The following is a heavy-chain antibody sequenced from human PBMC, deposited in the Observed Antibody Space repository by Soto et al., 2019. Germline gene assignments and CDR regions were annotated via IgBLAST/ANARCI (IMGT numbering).Heavy chain of an antibody. D-gene: IGHD3-16*02. CDR3: ARDLMITFGGVIAAYGMDV. CDR1: GYTFTSYY. CDR2: INPSGGST. Sequence: ASVKVSCKASGYTFTSYYMHWVRQAPGQGLEWMGIINPSGGSTSYAQKFQGRVTMTRDTSTSTVYMELSSLRSEDTAVYYCARDLMITFGGVIAAYGMDVWGQGTTVTVSS. V-gene: IGHV1-46*01. J-gene: IGHJ6*02.